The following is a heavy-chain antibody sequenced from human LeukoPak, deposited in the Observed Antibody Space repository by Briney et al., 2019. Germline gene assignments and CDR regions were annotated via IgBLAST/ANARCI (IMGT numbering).Heavy chain of an antibody. J-gene: IGHJ6*02. CDR1: GFTFSSYA. Sequence: GGSLRLSCAASGFTFSSYAMHWVRQAPGKGLEWVAVISYDGSNKYYADSVKGRFTISRDNSKNTLYLQMNSLRAEDTAAYYCAREYGMDVWGQGTTVTVSS. V-gene: IGHV3-30*04. CDR3: AREYGMDV. CDR2: ISYDGSNK.